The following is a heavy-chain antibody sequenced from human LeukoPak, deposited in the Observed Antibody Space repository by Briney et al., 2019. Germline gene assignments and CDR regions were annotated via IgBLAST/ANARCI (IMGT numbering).Heavy chain of an antibody. Sequence: GGSLRLSCAASGFTFSSYAMSWVRQAPGKGLEWVSAISGSGGSTYYADSVKGRFTISRDNSKNTLYLQMNSLRAEDTAVYYCAKHRFESGGYHSTDWGQGTLVTVSS. V-gene: IGHV3-23*01. D-gene: IGHD3-22*01. CDR2: ISGSGGST. CDR1: GFTFSSYA. CDR3: AKHRFESGGYHSTD. J-gene: IGHJ4*02.